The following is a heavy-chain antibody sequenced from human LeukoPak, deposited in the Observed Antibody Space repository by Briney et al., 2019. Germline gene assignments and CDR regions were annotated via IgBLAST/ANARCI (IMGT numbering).Heavy chain of an antibody. J-gene: IGHJ5*02. CDR2: IYYSGST. V-gene: IGHV4-39*07. CDR1: GGSISSSSYY. CDR3: ARAAYLTGEGNWFDP. D-gene: IGHD7-27*01. Sequence: PSETLSLTCTVSGGSISSSSYYWGWIRQPPGKGLEWIGSIYYSGSTYYNPSLKSRVTISVDTSKNQFSLKLSSVTAADTAVYYCARAAYLTGEGNWFDPWGQGTLVTVSS.